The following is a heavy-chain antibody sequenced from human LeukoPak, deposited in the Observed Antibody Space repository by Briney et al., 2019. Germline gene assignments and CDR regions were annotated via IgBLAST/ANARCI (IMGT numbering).Heavy chain of an antibody. CDR1: GGSFSGYY. V-gene: IGHV4-34*01. Sequence: SETPSLTCAVYGGSFSGYYWSWIRQPPGKGLEWIGEINHSGSTNYNPSLKSRVTISVDTSKNQFSLKLSSVTAADTAVYYCARGSLAAGFDYWGQGTLVTVSS. D-gene: IGHD6-13*01. J-gene: IGHJ4*02. CDR3: ARGSLAAGFDY. CDR2: INHSGST.